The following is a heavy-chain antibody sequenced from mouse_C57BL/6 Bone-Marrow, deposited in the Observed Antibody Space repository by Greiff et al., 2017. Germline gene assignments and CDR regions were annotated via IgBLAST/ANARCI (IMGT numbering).Heavy chain of an antibody. V-gene: IGHV1-69*01. CDR2: IDPSDSYT. CDR3: SRSWCDYDLGSMGY. Sequence: VQLQQPGAELVMPGASVKLSCKASGYTFTSYWMHWVKQRPGQGLEWIGEIDPSDSYTNYNQKFKGKSTLTVDKSSSTAYMQLSSLTSEDSAVYYCSRSWCDYDLGSMGYWGHGTSVTVAS. J-gene: IGHJ4*01. D-gene: IGHD2-4*01. CDR1: GYTFTSYW.